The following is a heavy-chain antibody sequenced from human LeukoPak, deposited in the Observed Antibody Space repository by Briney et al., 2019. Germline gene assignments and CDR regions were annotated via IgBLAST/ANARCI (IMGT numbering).Heavy chain of an antibody. CDR2: IYYSGST. CDR3: ARDSGMIVHY. Sequence: SETLSLTCTVSGGSISSGGYYWSWIRQHPGKGLEWIGYIYYSGSTYYNPSLKSRVTISVDTSKSQFSLKLSSVTAADTAVYYCARDSGMIVHYWGQGTLVTVSS. CDR1: GGSISSGGYY. D-gene: IGHD3-22*01. V-gene: IGHV4-31*03. J-gene: IGHJ4*02.